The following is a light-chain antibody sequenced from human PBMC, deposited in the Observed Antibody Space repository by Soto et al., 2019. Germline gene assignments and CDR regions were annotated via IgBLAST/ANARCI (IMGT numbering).Light chain of an antibody. Sequence: QSVLTQPPSASGSPGQSVTISCTGTSIDVGGYYYVSWYQHHLGKAPNLLIYEVSKRPSGVPHRFSGSKSGNTASLTVSGLQAEDEADYYCSSYAGSNVYVFGTGTKVTVL. CDR2: EVS. V-gene: IGLV2-8*01. J-gene: IGLJ1*01. CDR3: SSYAGSNVYV. CDR1: SIDVGGYYY.